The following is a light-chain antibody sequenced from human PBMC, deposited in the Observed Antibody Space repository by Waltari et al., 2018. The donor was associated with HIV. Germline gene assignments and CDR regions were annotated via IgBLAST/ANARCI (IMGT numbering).Light chain of an antibody. CDR2: WAS. Sequence: DIVMTQSPDSLAVSLGERATINCKSSQSVFSSSNYKNYLAWYQQKPGQPPKLLIYWASTRESGVPDRFSGSGSGTDFTPTISSLQAEDVAVYSCQQYYSTPMYTFGQGTKLEIK. J-gene: IGKJ2*01. V-gene: IGKV4-1*01. CDR1: QSVFSSSNYKNY. CDR3: QQYYSTPMYT.